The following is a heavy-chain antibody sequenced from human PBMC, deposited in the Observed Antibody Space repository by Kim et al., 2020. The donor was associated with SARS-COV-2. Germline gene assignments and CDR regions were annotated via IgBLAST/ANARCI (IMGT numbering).Heavy chain of an antibody. CDR2: IYYSGST. CDR3: ARHPHRYSYDYYFDY. J-gene: IGHJ4*02. V-gene: IGHV4-59*08. D-gene: IGHD5-18*01. CDR1: GGSISSYY. Sequence: SETLSLTCTVSGGSISSYYWSWIRQPPGKGLEWIGYIYYSGSTNYNPSLKSRVTISVDTSKNQFSLKLSSVTAADTAVYYCARHPHRYSYDYYFDYWGQGTLVTVSS.